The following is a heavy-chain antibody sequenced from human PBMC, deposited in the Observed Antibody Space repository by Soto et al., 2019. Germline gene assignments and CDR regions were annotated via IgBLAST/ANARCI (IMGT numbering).Heavy chain of an antibody. CDR2: ISYDGSNK. CDR1: GFTFSSYA. V-gene: IGHV3-30-3*01. CDR3: ARVSDV. Sequence: GGSLRLSXAASGFTFSSYAMHWVRQAPGKGLEWVAVISYDGSNKYYADSVKGRFTISRDNSKNTLYLQMNSMRAEDTAVYYCARVSDVWGQGTTVTVSS. J-gene: IGHJ6*02.